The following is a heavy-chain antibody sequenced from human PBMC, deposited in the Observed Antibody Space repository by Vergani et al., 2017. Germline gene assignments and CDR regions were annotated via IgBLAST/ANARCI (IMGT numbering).Heavy chain of an antibody. CDR3: ARVYYDSTGPYYYYGMDV. D-gene: IGHD3-22*01. CDR2: IIPNTGDT. Sequence: QVQLVQSGAEVKKPGASVKVSCKVSGYTLTELSMHWVRQAPGQGLEWMGLIIPNTGDTNYAQKFQGRVTMTRGTSFSTAYMELSRLGSDDTAVYYCARVYYDSTGPYYYYGMDVWGQGTTVTVSS. CDR1: GYTLTELS. V-gene: IGHV1-2*02. J-gene: IGHJ6*02.